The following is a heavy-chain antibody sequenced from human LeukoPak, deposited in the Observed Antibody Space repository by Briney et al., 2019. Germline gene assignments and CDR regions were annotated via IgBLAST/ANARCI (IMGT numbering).Heavy chain of an antibody. J-gene: IGHJ4*02. Sequence: GGSLRLSCAASGFTFSSYWMSWVRQAPGKGLEWVANIKQDGSEKNYVDSVKGRFTISRDNAKNSQYLQINSLRVEDTAAYYCARSGSDFDCWGQGTLVSVSS. CDR1: GFTFSSYW. V-gene: IGHV3-7*01. CDR2: IKQDGSEK. CDR3: ARSGSDFDC. D-gene: IGHD1-26*01.